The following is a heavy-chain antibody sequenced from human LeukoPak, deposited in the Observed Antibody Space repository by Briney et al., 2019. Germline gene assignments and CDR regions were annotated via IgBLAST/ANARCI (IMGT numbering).Heavy chain of an antibody. J-gene: IGHJ4*02. CDR1: GFIVSSNY. Sequence: GGSLRLSCAASGFIVSSNYMSWVRQAPGKGLEWVSAISNNGGYTYYADSVQGRFTISRDNSKSTLCLQMNSLRAEDTAVYYCAKQLGYCSDGSCYFPYWGQGTLVTVSS. CDR3: AKQLGYCSDGSCYFPY. D-gene: IGHD2-15*01. V-gene: IGHV3-23*01. CDR2: ISNNGGYT.